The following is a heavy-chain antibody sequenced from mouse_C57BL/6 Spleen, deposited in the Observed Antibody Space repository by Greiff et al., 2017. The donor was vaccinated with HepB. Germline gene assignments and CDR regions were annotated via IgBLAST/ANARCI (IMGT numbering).Heavy chain of an antibody. D-gene: IGHD1-1*01. CDR1: GYTFTSYW. J-gene: IGHJ4*01. Sequence: QVHVKQSGAELVKPGASVKLSCKASGYTFTSYWMHWVKQRPGRGLEWIGRIDPNSGGTKYNEKFKSKATLTVDKPSSTAYMQLSSLTSEDSAVYYCAGGGSSYDYAMDYWGQGTSVTVSS. V-gene: IGHV1-72*01. CDR3: AGGGSSYDYAMDY. CDR2: IDPNSGGT.